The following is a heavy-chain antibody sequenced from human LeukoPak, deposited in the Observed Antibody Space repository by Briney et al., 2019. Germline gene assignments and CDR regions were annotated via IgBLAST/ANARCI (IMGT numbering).Heavy chain of an antibody. D-gene: IGHD3-22*01. J-gene: IGHJ3*02. V-gene: IGHV1-18*01. CDR2: ISAYNGNT. CDR1: GYTFTSYG. Sequence: ASVKVSCKSSGYTFTSYGFNWVRQAPGQGLEWLGWISAYNGNTNYAQKFQGRVTMTTDTSTSTAYMELRSLRSDDTAVYYCARSRVYYYDSSGYQSHHAFDIWGQGTMVTVSS. CDR3: ARSRVYYYDSSGYQSHHAFDI.